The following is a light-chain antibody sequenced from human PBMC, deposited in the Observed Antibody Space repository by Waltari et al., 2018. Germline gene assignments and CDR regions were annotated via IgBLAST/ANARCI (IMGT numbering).Light chain of an antibody. CDR1: SSDVGGYNY. J-gene: IGLJ2*01. V-gene: IGLV2-14*03. CDR3: SSYAGYSAVV. CDR2: DVS. Sequence: QSALTQPASVSGSPGQSITISCTGTSSDVGGYNYVSWYQHHPGKAPKLIIYDVSRWPSGVSNRFSGSKSGNTASLTSSGLQAEDDADYYCSSYAGYSAVVFGGGTKVTVL.